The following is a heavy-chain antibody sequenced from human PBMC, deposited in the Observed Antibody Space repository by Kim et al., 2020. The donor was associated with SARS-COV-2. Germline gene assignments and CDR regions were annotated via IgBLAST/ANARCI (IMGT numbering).Heavy chain of an antibody. CDR3: ARHDSFGSDT. D-gene: IGHD5-18*01. CDR1: GGSISSSSYY. Sequence: SETRSLTCSVSGGSISSSSYYWNWIRQPPGRGLEWIGTIFSSGDTYYNPSLKSRVTISVDTSKKQFSLKLTSVTAADTAMYYCARHDSFGSDTWGQGTL. CDR2: IFSSGDT. J-gene: IGHJ5*02. V-gene: IGHV4-39*01.